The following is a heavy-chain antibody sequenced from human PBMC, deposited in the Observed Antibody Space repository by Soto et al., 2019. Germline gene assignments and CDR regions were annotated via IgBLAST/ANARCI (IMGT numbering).Heavy chain of an antibody. J-gene: IGHJ3*02. CDR1: GFTFSSYA. V-gene: IGHV3-64*01. D-gene: IGHD3-22*01. Sequence: GGSLGLSCAASGFTFSSYAMHWVRQAPGKGLEYVSAISSNGGSTYYANSVKGRFTISRDNSKNTLYLQMNSLRAEHTAVYYWAKDQLGIVLVAPETAFDIWC. CDR2: ISSNGGST. CDR3: AKDQLGIVLVAPETAFDI.